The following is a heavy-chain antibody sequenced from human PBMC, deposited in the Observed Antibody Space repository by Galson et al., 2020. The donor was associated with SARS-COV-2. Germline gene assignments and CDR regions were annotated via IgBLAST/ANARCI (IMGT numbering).Heavy chain of an antibody. D-gene: IGHD4-17*01. CDR3: ADRALTSPSVDY. CDR2: IYWEDDK. V-gene: IGHV2-5*02. Sequence: SGPTLVKPTQTLTLTCTFSGFSLSTSGVGVGWIRQPPGKALEWLALIYWEDDKRYSPSLKSRFTITKDTSKNQVVLTMTNMDPVDTATYYCADRALTSPSVDYWGQGTLVTVSS. J-gene: IGHJ4*02. CDR1: GFSLSTSGVG.